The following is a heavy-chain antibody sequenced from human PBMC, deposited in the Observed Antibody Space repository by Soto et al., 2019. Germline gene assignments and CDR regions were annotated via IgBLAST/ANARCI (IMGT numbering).Heavy chain of an antibody. V-gene: IGHV4-34*01. CDR1: GVSFSGYY. CDR2: INHSGST. CDR3: ARELGYCSGGSCYSGFWYYYYYMDV. D-gene: IGHD2-15*01. J-gene: IGHJ6*03. Sequence: SETLSLTCAVYGVSFSGYYWSWIRQPPGKGLEWIGEINHSGSTNYNPSLKSRVTISVDTSKNQFSLKLSSVTAADTAVYYCARELGYCSGGSCYSGFWYYYYYMDVWGKGTTVTVSS.